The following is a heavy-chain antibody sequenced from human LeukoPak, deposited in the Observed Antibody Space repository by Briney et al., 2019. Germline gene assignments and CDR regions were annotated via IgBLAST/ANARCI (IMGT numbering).Heavy chain of an antibody. V-gene: IGHV4-39*01. Sequence: SETLSLTCTVSGGSVSSSLNYWGWIRQPPGKGLEWIGNTYYTGSTYSNPTLKSRVTMSVDTSKNQFSLKLSSVTAADTAVYYCARLTKGRYFDYIFDYWGQGTLPTVSS. CDR1: GGSVSSSLNY. CDR3: ARLTKGRYFDYIFDY. D-gene: IGHD3-9*01. CDR2: TYYTGST. J-gene: IGHJ4*02.